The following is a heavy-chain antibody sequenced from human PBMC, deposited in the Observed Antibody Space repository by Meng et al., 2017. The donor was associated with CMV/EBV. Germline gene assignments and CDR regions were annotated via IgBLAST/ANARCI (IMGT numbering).Heavy chain of an antibody. V-gene: IGHV1-18*01. Sequence: ASVKVSCKASGYTFTSYGISWVRQAPGQGLEWMGWISAYNGNTNYAQKLQGRVTMTTDTSTSTAYMELSSLRSDDTAVYYCARDQSPTIFGVAVYYYGMDVWGQGTTVTVSS. J-gene: IGHJ6*02. CDR3: ARDQSPTIFGVAVYYYGMDV. CDR2: ISAYNGNT. CDR1: GYTFTSYG. D-gene: IGHD3-3*01.